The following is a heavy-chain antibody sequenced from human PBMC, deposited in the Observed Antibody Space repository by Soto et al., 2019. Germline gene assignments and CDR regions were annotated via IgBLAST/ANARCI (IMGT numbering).Heavy chain of an antibody. Sequence: PGGSLRLSCAASGFTFSSYGMHWVRQAPGKGLEWVAVISYDGSNKYYEDSVKGRFTISRDNSKNTLYLQMNSLRAEDAAVYYCAKDQNYSNYPYYYYYYGMDVWGQGTTVTVSS. D-gene: IGHD4-4*01. CDR3: AKDQNYSNYPYYYYYYGMDV. CDR1: GFTFSSYG. J-gene: IGHJ6*02. V-gene: IGHV3-30*18. CDR2: ISYDGSNK.